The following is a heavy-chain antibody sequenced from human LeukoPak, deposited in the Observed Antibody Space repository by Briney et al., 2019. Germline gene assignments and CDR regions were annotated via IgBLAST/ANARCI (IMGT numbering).Heavy chain of an antibody. CDR3: ARTPPGNSYFDY. CDR2: ISYDGSNK. Sequence: PGRSLRLSCAASGFTFSSYAMHWVRQAPGKGLEWVAVISYDGSNKYYADSVKGRFTISRDISKNTVYLQMNGLRGEDTAVYYCARTPPGNSYFDYWGQGNLVTVSS. V-gene: IGHV3-30*14. D-gene: IGHD2-8*01. CDR1: GFTFSSYA. J-gene: IGHJ4*02.